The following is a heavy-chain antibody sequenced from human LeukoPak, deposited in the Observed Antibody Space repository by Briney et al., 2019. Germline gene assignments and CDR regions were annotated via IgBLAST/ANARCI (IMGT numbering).Heavy chain of an antibody. V-gene: IGHV3-15*01. CDR2: IKSKTDGGTT. J-gene: IGHJ4*02. D-gene: IGHD5-12*01. CDR3: TTDPHLEWLRDY. CDR1: GFTFSNAW. Sequence: PGGSLRLSCAASGFTFSNAWMSWIRQDPGKGLEWVGRIKSKTDGGTTDYAAPVKGRFTISRDDSKNTLYLQMNSLKTEDTAVYYCTTDPHLEWLRDYWGQGTLVTVSS.